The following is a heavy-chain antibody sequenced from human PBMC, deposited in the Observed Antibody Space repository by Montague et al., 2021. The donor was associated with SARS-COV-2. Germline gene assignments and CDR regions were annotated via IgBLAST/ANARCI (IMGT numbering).Heavy chain of an antibody. Sequence: SETLSLTCTVSSDSINSYYWGWIRQPPGKRLEWLGYVYSSGTTNYNPSPNSRIAISVDTSKNQFSLRLDSVTAADTAIYYCATLTQSNGDFWGQGALVTAS. V-gene: IGHV4-4*08. CDR1: SDSINSYY. CDR3: ATLTQSNGDF. CDR2: VYSSGTT. D-gene: IGHD4/OR15-4a*01. J-gene: IGHJ4*02.